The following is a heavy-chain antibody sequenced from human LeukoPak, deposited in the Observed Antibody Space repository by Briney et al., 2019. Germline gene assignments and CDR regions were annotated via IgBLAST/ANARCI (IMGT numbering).Heavy chain of an antibody. V-gene: IGHV4-59*01. CDR3: ARDRYYYDSSGYRFFDY. CDR1: GGSISSYY. D-gene: IGHD3-22*01. Sequence: SETLSLTCTVSGGSISSYYWSWIRQPPGKGLEWIGYIYYSGSTNYNPSLKSRVTISVDTSKNQFSLKLSSVTAADTAVYYCARDRYYYDSSGYRFFDYWGQGTLVTVSS. J-gene: IGHJ4*02. CDR2: IYYSGST.